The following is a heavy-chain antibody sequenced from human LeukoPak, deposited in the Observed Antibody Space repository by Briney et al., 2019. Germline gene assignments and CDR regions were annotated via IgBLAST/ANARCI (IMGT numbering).Heavy chain of an antibody. CDR2: ISGSGGST. V-gene: IGHV3-23*01. CDR1: GFTFSSYA. J-gene: IGHJ4*02. D-gene: IGHD6-19*01. Sequence: PGGSLRLSCSASGFTFSSYAMSWVRQAPGKGLEWVSAISGSGGSTYYADSVKGRLTISRDNSKNTLYLQMNSLRAEDTAVYYCAAEPRIAVSGPSDYWGQGTLVTVSS. CDR3: AAEPRIAVSGPSDY.